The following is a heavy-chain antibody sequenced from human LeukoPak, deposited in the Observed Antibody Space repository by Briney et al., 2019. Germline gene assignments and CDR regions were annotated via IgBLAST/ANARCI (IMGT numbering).Heavy chain of an antibody. V-gene: IGHV3-23*01. CDR1: GFTFSSYA. D-gene: IGHD6-13*01. CDR3: AKADSSSWYSEYFQH. J-gene: IGHJ1*01. Sequence: PGGSLRLSCAASGFTFSSYAMSWVRQAPGKGLEWVSAISGSGGSTYYADSVKGRFTISRDNSKNTLYLQMSSLRAEDTAVYYCAKADSSSWYSEYFQHWGQGTLVTVSS. CDR2: ISGSGGST.